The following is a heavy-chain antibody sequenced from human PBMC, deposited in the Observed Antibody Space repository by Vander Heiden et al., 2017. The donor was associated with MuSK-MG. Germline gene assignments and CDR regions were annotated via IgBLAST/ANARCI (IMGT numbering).Heavy chain of an antibody. CDR1: GYTFTGYY. Sequence: QVQLVQSGAEVKKPGASVKVSCKASGYTFTGYYMHWVRQAPGQGLEGIGWINPNSGGTKYAKKLQGRVTMTRDTSISTAYRELSRLRSEETAVYYCARSPPYTARAPGYNWFDPWCQGTMVTVFS. CDR2: INPNSGGT. CDR3: ARSPPYTARAPGYNWFDP. J-gene: IGHJ5*02. V-gene: IGHV1-2*02. D-gene: IGHD5-18*01.